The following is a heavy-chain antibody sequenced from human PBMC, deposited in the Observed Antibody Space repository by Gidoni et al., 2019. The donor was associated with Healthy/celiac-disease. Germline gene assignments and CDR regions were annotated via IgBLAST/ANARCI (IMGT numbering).Heavy chain of an antibody. J-gene: IGHJ3*02. V-gene: IGHV2-70*01. D-gene: IGHD3-9*01. CDR3: ARRYYDILTGYHDAFDI. CDR2: IDWDDDK. Sequence: QVTLRESGPALVNPTQTLTLTCTFSGFSLSTSGMCVSWIRQPPGKALEWLALIDWDDDKYYSTSLKTRLTISKDTSKNQVVLTMTNMDPVDTATYYCARRYYDILTGYHDAFDIWGQGTMVTVSS. CDR1: GFSLSTSGMC.